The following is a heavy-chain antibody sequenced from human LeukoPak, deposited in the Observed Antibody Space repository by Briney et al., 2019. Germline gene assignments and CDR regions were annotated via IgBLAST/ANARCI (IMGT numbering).Heavy chain of an antibody. CDR1: GGTFSSYA. D-gene: IGHD2-2*01. CDR3: ARGVGQLPGGASDI. J-gene: IGHJ3*02. V-gene: IGHV1-69*13. Sequence: ASVKVSCKASGGTFSSYAISWVRQAPGQGLEWMGGIIPIFGTANYAQKFQGRVTITADESTSTAYMELSSLRSEDTAVYYCARGVGQLPGGASDIWGQGTMVTVSS. CDR2: IIPIFGTA.